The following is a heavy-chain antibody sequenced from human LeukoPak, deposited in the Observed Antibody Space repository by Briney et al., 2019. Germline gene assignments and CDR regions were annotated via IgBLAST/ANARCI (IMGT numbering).Heavy chain of an antibody. J-gene: IGHJ4*02. Sequence: SETLSLTCTVSGGSISSYYWSWIRQPPGKGLEWIGYIYYSGSTNYNPSLKSRVTISVDTSKNQFSLKLSSVTAAGTAVYYCARDSIVGATRLDYWGQGTLVTVSS. V-gene: IGHV4-59*12. CDR1: GGSISSYY. CDR2: IYYSGST. CDR3: ARDSIVGATRLDY. D-gene: IGHD1-26*01.